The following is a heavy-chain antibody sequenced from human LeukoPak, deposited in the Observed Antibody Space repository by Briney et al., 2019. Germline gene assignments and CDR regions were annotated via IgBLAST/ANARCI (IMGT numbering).Heavy chain of an antibody. J-gene: IGHJ4*02. D-gene: IGHD3-16*01. Sequence: KPSETLSLTCAVYGGSFSGYYWSWIRQPPGKGLEWIGEINHSGSTNYNPSLKSRVTISVDTSKNQFSLKLSSVTAADTAVYYCASASGGLKHDYWGQGTLVTVSS. CDR2: INHSGST. CDR1: GGSFSGYY. CDR3: ASASGGLKHDY. V-gene: IGHV4-34*01.